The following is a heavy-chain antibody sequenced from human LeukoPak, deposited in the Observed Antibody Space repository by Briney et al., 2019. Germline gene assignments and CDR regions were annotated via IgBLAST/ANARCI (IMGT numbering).Heavy chain of an antibody. Sequence: GGSLRLSCVASGFTFSSYGMHWVRQAPGKGLEWVAVISNDGSNKYYTDSVKGRFTISRDNSKNTLYLQMNSLRAEDTAVYYCAKGRGAFDIWGQGTMVTVSS. V-gene: IGHV3-30*18. D-gene: IGHD3-10*01. J-gene: IGHJ3*02. CDR1: GFTFSSYG. CDR2: ISNDGSNK. CDR3: AKGRGAFDI.